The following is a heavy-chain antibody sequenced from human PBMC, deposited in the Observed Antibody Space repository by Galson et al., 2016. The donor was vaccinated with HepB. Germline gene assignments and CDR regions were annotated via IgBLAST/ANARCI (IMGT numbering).Heavy chain of an antibody. CDR3: ARDAPVAVTACDI. J-gene: IGHJ3*02. CDR1: GFTFSSYG. Sequence: SLRLSCAASGFTFSSYGMHWVRQAPGKGLEWVAVIWYDGSNKYYADSVKGRFTISRDNSKNTRYLQMNSLRAEDTAVYYCARDAPVAVTACDIWGQGTMVTVSS. V-gene: IGHV3-33*01. D-gene: IGHD6-19*01. CDR2: IWYDGSNK.